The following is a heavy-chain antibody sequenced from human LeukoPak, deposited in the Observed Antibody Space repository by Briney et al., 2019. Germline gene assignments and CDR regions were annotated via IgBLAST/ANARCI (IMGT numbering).Heavy chain of an antibody. CDR3: AREGGNDDDYFDY. CDR1: GGSISGYH. Sequence: SETLSLTCNVSGGSISGYHWSWIRQPPGKGLEWLGYIYYSGSSNYNPSLKSRVTMSADTSKNQFSLKLSSVTAADAAVYYCAREGGNDDDYFDYWGQGTLVTVSS. D-gene: IGHD1-1*01. V-gene: IGHV4-59*12. CDR2: IYYSGSS. J-gene: IGHJ4*02.